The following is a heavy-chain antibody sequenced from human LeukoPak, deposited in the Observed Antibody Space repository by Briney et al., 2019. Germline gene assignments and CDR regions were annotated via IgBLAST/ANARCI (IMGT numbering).Heavy chain of an antibody. V-gene: IGHV4-59*01. CDR1: GGSISSYY. D-gene: IGHD5-24*01. J-gene: IGHJ4*02. CDR3: ARVGGYNSPFVY. CDR2: IYYSGST. Sequence: SETLSLTCTVSGGSISSYYWSWIRQPPGEGLEWIGYIYYSGSTNYNPSLKSRVTISVDTSKNQFSLKLSSVTAADTAVYYCARVGGYNSPFVYWGQGTLVTVSS.